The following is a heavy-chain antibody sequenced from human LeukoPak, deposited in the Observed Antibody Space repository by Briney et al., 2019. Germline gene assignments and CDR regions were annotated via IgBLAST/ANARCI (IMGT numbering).Heavy chain of an antibody. D-gene: IGHD2-2*01. CDR2: INHSGST. CDR3: AGVVPAALIGDYYYGMDV. CDR1: GGSFSGYY. V-gene: IGHV4-34*01. J-gene: IGHJ6*04. Sequence: SETLSLTCADYGGSFSGYYWSWIRQPPGKGLEWIGEINHSGSTNYNPSLKSRVTISVDTSKNQFSLKLSSVTAADTAVYYCAGVVPAALIGDYYYGMDVWGKGTTVTVSS.